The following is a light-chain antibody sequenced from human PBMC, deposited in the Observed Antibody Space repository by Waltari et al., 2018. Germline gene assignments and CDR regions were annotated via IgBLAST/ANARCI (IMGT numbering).Light chain of an antibody. CDR3: SSYTSSTTLV. V-gene: IGLV2-14*03. Sequence: QSALTQPASVSGSPGQSITISCTGTSSDVGGYNYVSWYQQHPGKVPQLMIFDVSNRHSGVSDRFSGSKSGNTASLTISGLQGEDEADYYCSSYTSSTTLVFGGGTKLTVL. J-gene: IGLJ3*02. CDR1: SSDVGGYNY. CDR2: DVS.